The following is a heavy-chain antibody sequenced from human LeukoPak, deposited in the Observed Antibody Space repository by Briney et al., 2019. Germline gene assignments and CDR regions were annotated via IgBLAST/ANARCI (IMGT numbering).Heavy chain of an antibody. CDR2: ISYDGSNK. J-gene: IGHJ3*02. Sequence: GGSLRLSCAASGFTFSSYGMHWVRQAPGKGLEWVAVISYDGSNKYYADSVKGRITISRDNSKNTLYLKMNSLRAEDTAVYYCAKASGVPWADYAFDIWGQGTMVTVSS. V-gene: IGHV3-30*18. CDR3: AKASGVPWADYAFDI. CDR1: GFTFSSYG. D-gene: IGHD3-10*01.